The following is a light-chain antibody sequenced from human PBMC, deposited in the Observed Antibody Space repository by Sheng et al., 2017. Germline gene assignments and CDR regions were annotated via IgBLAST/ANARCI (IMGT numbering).Light chain of an antibody. V-gene: IGLV1-44*01. CDR3: AAWDDSLSGVV. J-gene: IGLJ2*01. Sequence: QSVLTQPPSASGTPGQGVTISCSGSSSNIGRSSVTWYQHVPGRAPKLLIFSNYQRPSGVPDRFSGSKSDTSASLAISGLQSEDEADYFCAAWDDSLSGVVFGGGTKVTVL. CDR1: SSNIGRSS. CDR2: SNY.